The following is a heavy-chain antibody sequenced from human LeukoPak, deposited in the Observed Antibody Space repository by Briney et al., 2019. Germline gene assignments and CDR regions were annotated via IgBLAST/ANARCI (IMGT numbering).Heavy chain of an antibody. J-gene: IGHJ4*02. CDR3: ARLTSSGPSDY. V-gene: IGHV3-66*02. D-gene: IGHD6-19*01. Sequence: GGSLRLSCAASGFTVSSNYMSWVRQAPGKGLEWVSVIYSGGSTYYADSVKGRFTISRGNSKNTLYLQMNSLRAEDTAVYYCARLTSSGPSDYWGQGTLVTVSS. CDR1: GFTVSSNY. CDR2: IYSGGST.